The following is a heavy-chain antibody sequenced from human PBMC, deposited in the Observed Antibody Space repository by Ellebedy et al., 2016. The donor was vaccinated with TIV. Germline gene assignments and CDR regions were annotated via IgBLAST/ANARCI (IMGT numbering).Heavy chain of an antibody. CDR3: ARDSGSYPFDY. V-gene: IGHV3-48*02. J-gene: IGHJ4*02. CDR2: IRYTGDGI. D-gene: IGHD3-16*02. CDR1: GFTFSSYN. Sequence: GESLKISXAASGFTFSSYNMNWVRQAPGKGLEWISYIRYTGDGIHYADSVKGRFTISRDNARNTLYLQMDSLRDEDTAVYYCARDSGSYPFDYWGLGALVTVSS.